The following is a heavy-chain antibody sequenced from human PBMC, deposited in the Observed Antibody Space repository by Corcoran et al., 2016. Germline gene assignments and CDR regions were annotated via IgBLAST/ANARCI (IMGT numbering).Heavy chain of an antibody. CDR3: ASHTQGFWSGYEYYYYYGMDV. CDR2: IIPIFGTA. V-gene: IGHV1-69*06. CDR1: GGTFSSYA. Sequence: QVQLVQSGAEVKKPGSSVKVSCRASGGTFSSYAISWVRQAPGQGLEWMGGIIPIFGTANYAQKFPGRVTITADKSTSTAYMELSSLRSEDTAVYYWASHTQGFWSGYEYYYYYGMDVWGQGTTVTVSS. J-gene: IGHJ6*02. D-gene: IGHD3-3*01.